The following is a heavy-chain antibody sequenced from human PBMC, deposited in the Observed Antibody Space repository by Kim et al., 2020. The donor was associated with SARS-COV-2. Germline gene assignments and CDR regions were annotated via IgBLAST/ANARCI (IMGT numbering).Heavy chain of an antibody. V-gene: IGHV3-9*01. CDR1: GFTFDDYA. J-gene: IGHJ3*02. CDR3: AKDIIPIAAARYAAFDI. Sequence: SLRLSCAASGFTFDDYAMHWVRQAPGKGLEWVSGISWNSGSIGYADSVKGRFTISRDNAKNSLYLQMNSLRAEDTALYYCAKDIIPIAAARYAAFDIWGQGKMVTVSS. CDR2: ISWNSGSI. D-gene: IGHD6-13*01.